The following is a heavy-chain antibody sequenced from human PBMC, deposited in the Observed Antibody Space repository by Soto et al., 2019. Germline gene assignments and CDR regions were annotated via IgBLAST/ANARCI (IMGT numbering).Heavy chain of an antibody. J-gene: IGHJ4*01. CDR1: GDSISSSYW. V-gene: IGHV4-4*02. Sequence: PSETLSLTCAVSGDSISSSYWWSWVRQPPGKGLEWIGEIYHSETTNYNPSLKSRVTLSMDKSKSQFSLMLTSVTAADTAVYFCARYDFGIFDYWGHGILVTVS. D-gene: IGHD4-17*01. CDR3: ARYDFGIFDY. CDR2: IYHSETT.